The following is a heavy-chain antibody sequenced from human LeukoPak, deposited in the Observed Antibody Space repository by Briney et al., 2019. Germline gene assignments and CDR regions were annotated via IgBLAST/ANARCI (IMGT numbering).Heavy chain of an antibody. Sequence: SETLSLTCTVSDYSISSGHYWGWVRQPPGKGLEWIGNIYHTETTYYNPSLKSRITISVDTSKNQFSLRLSSVTAADTAVYYCARGIGYYGSGSNPFDYWGQGTLVTVSS. CDR1: DYSISSGHY. CDR3: ARGIGYYGSGSNPFDY. CDR2: IYHTETT. J-gene: IGHJ4*02. D-gene: IGHD3-10*01. V-gene: IGHV4-38-2*02.